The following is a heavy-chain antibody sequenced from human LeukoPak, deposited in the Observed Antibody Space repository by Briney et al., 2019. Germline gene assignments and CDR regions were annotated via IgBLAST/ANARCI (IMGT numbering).Heavy chain of an antibody. D-gene: IGHD6-6*01. CDR3: ARESEYSSSSAEYFQH. CDR2: IYYIGST. V-gene: IGHV4-59*01. J-gene: IGHJ1*01. Sequence: KPSETLSLTCTVSGGSISSYYWSWIRQPPGKGLEWIGYIYYIGSTNYNPSLKSRVTISVDTSKNQFSLKLSSVTAADTAVYYCARESEYSSSSAEYFQHWGQGTLVTVSS. CDR1: GGSISSYY.